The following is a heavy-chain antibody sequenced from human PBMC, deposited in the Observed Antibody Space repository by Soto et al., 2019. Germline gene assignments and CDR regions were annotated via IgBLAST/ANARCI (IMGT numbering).Heavy chain of an antibody. J-gene: IGHJ4*02. Sequence: PGGSLRLSCAASGFSVSSNSMSWVRQAPGKGLEWVSVIYSGGSTYYTDSVKGRFTISRDNFKNTLDLQMNSLRAEDTAVYYCARTYNKYNFDYWGQGTLVTVSS. CDR1: GFSVSSNS. V-gene: IGHV3-53*01. D-gene: IGHD1-1*01. CDR3: ARTYNKYNFDY. CDR2: IYSGGST.